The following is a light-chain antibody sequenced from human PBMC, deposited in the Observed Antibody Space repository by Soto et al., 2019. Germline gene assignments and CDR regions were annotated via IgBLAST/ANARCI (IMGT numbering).Light chain of an antibody. CDR1: GSNLGRNY. CDR2: EVI. J-gene: IGLJ3*02. CDR3: ISYTTTTTWV. Sequence: QSVLTQPPSVSATPGQKVTISCSGSGSNLGRNYVSWYQHLPGSAPKLMLYEVINRPSGVSNRFSGSKSANTASLTISGLQSEDEADYYCISYTTTTTWVFGGGTKLTVL. V-gene: IGLV2-14*01.